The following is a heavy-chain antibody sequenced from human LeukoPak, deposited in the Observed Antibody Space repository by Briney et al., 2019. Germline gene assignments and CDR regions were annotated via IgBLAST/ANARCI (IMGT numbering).Heavy chain of an antibody. D-gene: IGHD3-22*01. CDR2: INHSGST. CDR1: GGSFSGYY. V-gene: IGHV4-34*01. Sequence: PSETLSLTCAVYGGSFSGYYWSWIRQPPGKGLEWIGEINHSGSTNYNPSLKSRVTISVDTSKNQSSLKLSSVTAADTAVYYCARGDGSSGYSTFDIWGQGTMVTVSS. J-gene: IGHJ3*02. CDR3: ARGDGSSGYSTFDI.